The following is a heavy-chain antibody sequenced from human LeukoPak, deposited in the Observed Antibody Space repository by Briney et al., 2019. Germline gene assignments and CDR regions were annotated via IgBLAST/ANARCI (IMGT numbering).Heavy chain of an antibody. CDR2: ISYDGSNK. D-gene: IGHD1-26*01. V-gene: IGHV3-30*18. J-gene: IGHJ4*02. CDR1: GFTFSSYS. Sequence: GGSLRLSCAASGFTFSSYSMNWVRQAPGKGLEWVAVISYDGSNKYYADSVKGRFTISRDNSKNTLYLQMNSLRAEDTAVYYCAKEGTYYPFDYWGQGTLVTVSS. CDR3: AKEGTYYPFDY.